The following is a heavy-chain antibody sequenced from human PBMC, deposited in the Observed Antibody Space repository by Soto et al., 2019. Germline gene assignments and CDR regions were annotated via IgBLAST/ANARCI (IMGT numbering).Heavy chain of an antibody. D-gene: IGHD2-21*01. CDR3: ARDPAVIRGNLDY. V-gene: IGHV3-33*01. CDR2: IWYDGSSK. CDR1: GFTFSNYG. Sequence: QEQLVESGGGVVQPGRSLRLSCPASGFTFSNYGMHWVRQAPGKGLEWVAVIWYDGSSKYYADSVKGRFTISRDNSKNTLYLQINSLRAEDTAVYYCARDPAVIRGNLDYWGQGILVTVSS. J-gene: IGHJ4*02.